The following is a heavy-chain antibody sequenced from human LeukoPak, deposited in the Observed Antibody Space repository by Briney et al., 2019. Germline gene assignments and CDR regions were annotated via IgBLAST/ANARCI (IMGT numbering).Heavy chain of an antibody. J-gene: IGHJ4*02. CDR2: ISYDGSNK. CDR3: AKDGPHVDRPQSFRGSGTRYYFDY. V-gene: IGHV3-30*18. Sequence: GRSLRLSCAASGFTFSSYGMHWVRQAPGKGLEWVAVISYDGSNKYYADSVKGRFTISRDNSKNTLYLQMNSLRAEDTAVYYCAKDGPHVDRPQSFRGSGTRYYFDYWGQGTLVTVSS. CDR1: GFTFSSYG. D-gene: IGHD3-10*01.